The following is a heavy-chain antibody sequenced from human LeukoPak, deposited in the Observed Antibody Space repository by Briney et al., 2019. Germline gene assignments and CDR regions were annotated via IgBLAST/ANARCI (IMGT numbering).Heavy chain of an antibody. CDR3: ARAQIYYYYMDV. Sequence: GASVKVSCKASGGTFNSYGIIWVRQAPGQGLEWMGGIIPILGTSNYAQKFQGRVTITADKSTSTAYMELSRLRSDDTAVYYCARAQIYYYYMDVWGKGTTVTVSS. V-gene: IGHV1-69*10. CDR2: IIPILGTS. J-gene: IGHJ6*03. CDR1: GGTFNSYG.